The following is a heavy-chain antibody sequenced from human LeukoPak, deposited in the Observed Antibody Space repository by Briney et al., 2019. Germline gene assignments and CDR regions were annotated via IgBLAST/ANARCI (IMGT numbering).Heavy chain of an antibody. CDR2: INPNSGGT. CDR3: ARDSPSSTSWHFDY. V-gene: IGHV1-2*02. D-gene: IGHD2-2*01. J-gene: IGHJ4*02. Sequence: ASVKVSCKASGYTFTGYYMHWVRQAPGQGLEWMGWINPNSGGTNYAQKCQGRVTMTRDTSISTAYMELSRLRSDDTVVYYCARDSPSSTSWHFDYWGQGTLVTVSS. CDR1: GYTFTGYY.